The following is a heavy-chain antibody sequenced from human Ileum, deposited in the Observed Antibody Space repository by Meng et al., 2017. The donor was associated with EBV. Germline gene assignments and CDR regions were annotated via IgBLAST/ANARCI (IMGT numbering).Heavy chain of an antibody. V-gene: IGHV1-2*06. CDR3: VRVGYGSGSFRFDY. Sequence: GRRGQSGAEVKKPGASMKVASKASGYTFTGYYMSWVRQAPGQGLEWMGRINPNSGGTNYAQKFQGRVTMTRDTSISTAYMELSRLRSDDTAVYYCVRVGYGSGSFRFDYWGQGTLVTVSS. J-gene: IGHJ4*02. CDR1: GYTFTGYY. CDR2: INPNSGGT. D-gene: IGHD3-10*01.